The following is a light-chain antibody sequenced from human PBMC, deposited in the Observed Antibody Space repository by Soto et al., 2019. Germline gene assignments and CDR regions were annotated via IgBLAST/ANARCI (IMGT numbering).Light chain of an antibody. CDR3: QQSYATPWT. CDR2: TAS. Sequence: DIQMTQSPSSLSASVGDRVTITCRASQNINTYLNWYQQKPGKAPKLLIYTASTLQRGVPSRFSVRGSGTEFTLTISSLQPEYFATYYCQQSYATPWTFGQGTRVEIK. V-gene: IGKV1-39*01. J-gene: IGKJ1*01. CDR1: QNINTY.